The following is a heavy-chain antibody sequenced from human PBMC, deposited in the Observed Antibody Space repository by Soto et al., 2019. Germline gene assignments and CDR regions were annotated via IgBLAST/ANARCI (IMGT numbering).Heavy chain of an antibody. V-gene: IGHV4-59*01. J-gene: IGHJ4*02. CDR3: ARDRSALLN. CDR2: IYYSGST. CDR1: DGSIIIYY. Sequence: SETLSLTCTVSDGSIIIYYLSWIRQPPGKGLEWIGYIYYSGSTKYNPSLKSRVTISVDTSKNQFSLKLSSVTAADTAVYYCARDRSALLNWGQGTLVTVSS.